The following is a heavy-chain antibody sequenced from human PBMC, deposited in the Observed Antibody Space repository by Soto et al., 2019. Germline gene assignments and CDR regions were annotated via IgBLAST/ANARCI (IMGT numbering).Heavy chain of an antibody. J-gene: IGHJ5*02. V-gene: IGHV1-69*01. CDR1: GDSFTNYA. D-gene: IGHD2-8*01. CDR2: IILALGTP. Sequence: QVLLVQSGAEMKQPGSSVSVSCKASGDSFTNYAFTWVRQAPGQGPEWLGGIILALGTPHYSQRFQGRLKIDEDESSSTVYMELGSLRLDDTAVYYCGRYCTKKKCRGGYYLDLWGQGTLLTVSS. CDR3: GRYCTKKKCRGGYYLDL.